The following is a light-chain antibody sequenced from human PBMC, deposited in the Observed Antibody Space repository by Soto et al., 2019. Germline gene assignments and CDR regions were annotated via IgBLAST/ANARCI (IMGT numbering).Light chain of an antibody. CDR3: FSYAGSSTWV. V-gene: IGLV1-40*01. Sequence: QSVLTQPPSVSGAPGQRVTISCTGSSSNIGADYDVQWYQQLPGTAPKLLIYGNSNRPSGVPDQFSGSKSGYTASLTISGLQAEDEADYFCFSYAGSSTWVFGGGTKLTVL. CDR1: SSNIGADYD. J-gene: IGLJ3*02. CDR2: GNS.